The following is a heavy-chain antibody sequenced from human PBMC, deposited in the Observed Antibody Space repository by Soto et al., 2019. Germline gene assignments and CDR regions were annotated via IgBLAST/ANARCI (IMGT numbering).Heavy chain of an antibody. CDR2: IYNDGTT. J-gene: IGHJ6*02. CDR3: VRPLPSGRNYGMDV. D-gene: IGHD3-10*01. Sequence: GGSLRLSCTASGLSIRNNYMSWVRQAPGMGLEWVSVIYNDGTTYYADSVKGRFTISRDTSKNTLSLQMDSLRAEDTAVYYCVRPLPSGRNYGMDVWGQGTTVTVSS. V-gene: IGHV3-53*01. CDR1: GLSIRNNY.